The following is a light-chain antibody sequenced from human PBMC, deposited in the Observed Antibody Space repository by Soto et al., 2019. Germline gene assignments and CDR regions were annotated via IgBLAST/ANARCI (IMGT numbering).Light chain of an antibody. J-gene: IGKJ4*01. V-gene: IGKV3-20*01. Sequence: EIVLTHSPGTLALSPWEGATLSRSASESNTGNSLACYQQKPGRPPRLLINGASSRATGVPERFSGTGSGSDFTLIISRLEPEDFAVYYCQQYDRSPLTFGGGTKVDIK. CDR1: ESNTGNS. CDR2: GAS. CDR3: QQYDRSPLT.